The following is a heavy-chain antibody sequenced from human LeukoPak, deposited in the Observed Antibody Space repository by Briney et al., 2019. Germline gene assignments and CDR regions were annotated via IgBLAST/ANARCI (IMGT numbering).Heavy chain of an antibody. D-gene: IGHD3-10*01. CDR1: GDSISSYY. CDR2: VYYRGRT. Sequence: PSETLSLTCTVSGDSISSYYWSWLRQPPGKGLEWIGHVYYRGRTTYNPSLRSRLTISVDTSTSQLSLKLSSVTAADTAVYYCARHKPTGSYPVELWGQGTLVTVSS. CDR3: ARHKPTGSYPVEL. V-gene: IGHV4-59*08. J-gene: IGHJ4*02.